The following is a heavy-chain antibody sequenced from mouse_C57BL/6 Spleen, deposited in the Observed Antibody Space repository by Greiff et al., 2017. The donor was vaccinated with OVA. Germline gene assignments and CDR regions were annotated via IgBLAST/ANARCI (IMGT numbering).Heavy chain of an antibody. D-gene: IGHD4-1*01. V-gene: IGHV1-15*01. Sequence: QVQLKQSGAELVRPGASVTLSCKASGYTFTDYEMHWVKQTPVHGLEWIGAIDPETGGTAYNQKFKGKAILTADKSSSTAYMELRSLTSEDSAVYDCTRGAWDVGAWFAYWGQGTLVTVSA. CDR1: GYTFTDYE. CDR2: IDPETGGT. J-gene: IGHJ3*01. CDR3: TRGAWDVGAWFAY.